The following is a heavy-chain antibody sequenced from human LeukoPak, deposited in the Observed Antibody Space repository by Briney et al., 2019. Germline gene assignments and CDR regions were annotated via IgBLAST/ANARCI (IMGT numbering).Heavy chain of an antibody. CDR3: ARRLGRKFGERFYYYHYMDV. CDR2: INYSGST. Sequence: SETLSLTCAVYGGSFSGYYWSWIRQPPGKGLEWIGEINYSGSTNYNPSLKSRVTISVDTSKNQFSLKLSSVTAADTAVYYCARRLGRKFGERFYYYHYMDVWGKGTTATISS. J-gene: IGHJ6*03. V-gene: IGHV4-34*01. D-gene: IGHD3-10*01. CDR1: GGSFSGYY.